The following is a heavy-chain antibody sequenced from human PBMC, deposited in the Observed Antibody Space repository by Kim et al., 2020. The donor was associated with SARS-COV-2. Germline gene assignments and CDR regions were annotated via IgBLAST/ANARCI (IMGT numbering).Heavy chain of an antibody. CDR1: GFTFSSYW. CDR3: ARFPTRRGSIFVVPGAFFEQ. D-gene: IGHD3-3*02. CDR2: IKQDGSEK. V-gene: IGHV3-7*03. Sequence: GGSLRLSCAASGFTFSSYWMSWVRQAPGKGLEWVANIKQDGSEKYYVDSVKGRFTISRDNAKNSLYLQMNSLRAEDTAVYYCARFPTRRGSIFVVPGAFFEQWGQGTLVTVPS. J-gene: IGHJ4*02.